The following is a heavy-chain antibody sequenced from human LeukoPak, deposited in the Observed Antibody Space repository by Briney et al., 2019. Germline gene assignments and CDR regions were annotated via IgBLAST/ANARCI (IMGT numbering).Heavy chain of an antibody. CDR3: ARVRPLTTAFVT. CDR1: GGSISSYY. J-gene: IGHJ4*02. D-gene: IGHD4-11*01. Sequence: SETLSLTCTVSGGSISSYYWSWIRQPPGKGLEWIGYIYYSGSTNYNPSLKSRVTISVDTSKNQFSLKLSSVTAADTAVYYCARVRPLTTAFVTWGQGTLVTVSS. CDR2: IYYSGST. V-gene: IGHV4-59*01.